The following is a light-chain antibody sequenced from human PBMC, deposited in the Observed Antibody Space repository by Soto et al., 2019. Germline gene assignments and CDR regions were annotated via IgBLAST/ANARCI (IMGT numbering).Light chain of an antibody. Sequence: QSVLTQPPSVSAAPGQKVTISCSGSSSNIGNKYVSWYQQLPGTAPKLLIYDNNKRPSGIPDRFSGSKSGTSATLGITGLQTGVEADYYCGTWDSSLSAVVFGGGTKLTVL. CDR2: DNN. J-gene: IGLJ2*01. CDR1: SSNIGNKY. CDR3: GTWDSSLSAVV. V-gene: IGLV1-51*01.